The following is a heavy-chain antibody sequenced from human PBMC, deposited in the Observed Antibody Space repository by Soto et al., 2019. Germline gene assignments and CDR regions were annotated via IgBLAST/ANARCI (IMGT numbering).Heavy chain of an antibody. CDR1: GFTFSSYA. D-gene: IGHD6-19*01. Sequence: EVQLLESGGGLVQPGGSLRLSCAASGFTFSSYAMSWVRQAPGKGLEWVSAISGCGGSTYYADSVKGRFTISRDNSKNTLYLQMNSLRAEDTAVYYCAKEMTGYSSGWYDAFDIWGQGTMVTVSS. CDR3: AKEMTGYSSGWYDAFDI. CDR2: ISGCGGST. V-gene: IGHV3-23*01. J-gene: IGHJ3*02.